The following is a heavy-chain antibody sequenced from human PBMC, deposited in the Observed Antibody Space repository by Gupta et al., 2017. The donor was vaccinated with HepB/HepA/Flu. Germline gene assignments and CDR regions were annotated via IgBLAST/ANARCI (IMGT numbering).Heavy chain of an antibody. V-gene: IGHV4-39*01. Sequence: QLQLRESGPGLVKPSQTLSLTCTVPGGPISISSYSWAWIRQPPGKGLEWIGVIYYSGSTYYNPFLHSRDTISVDTCKNQFALKLSYVAAADPGVYDCARLSRWQLLLGFEWGQGTLVTGSS. J-gene: IGHJ4*02. CDR1: GGPISISSYS. CDR2: IYYSGST. CDR3: ARLSRWQLLLGFE. D-gene: IGHD1-26*01.